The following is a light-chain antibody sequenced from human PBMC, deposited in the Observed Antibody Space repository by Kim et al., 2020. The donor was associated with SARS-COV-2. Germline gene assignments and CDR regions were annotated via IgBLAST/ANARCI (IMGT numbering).Light chain of an antibody. CDR3: QQYYSRPYT. J-gene: IGKJ2*01. CDR2: AAF. Sequence: DIQMTQSPSSLSAFVGDRVTITCRASQGINNFLAWFQLKPGQAPKSLIYAAFNLQSGVPSTFSGSGSGTHYTLTISSLQPEDFGTYYCQQYYSRPYTFGQGTKLEI. CDR1: QGINNF. V-gene: IGKV1-16*01.